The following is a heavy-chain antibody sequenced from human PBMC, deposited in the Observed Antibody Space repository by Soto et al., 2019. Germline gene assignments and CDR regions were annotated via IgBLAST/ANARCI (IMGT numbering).Heavy chain of an antibody. CDR3: ARLPDY. CDR2: IYHSGRT. Sequence: QLQLQESGSSLVKPSQTLSLTCSVSGGSISSGGYSWSWIRQPPGKGLEWIGYIYHSGRTYYNPSLKSRVTISVDRSKNQFSLKLSSVTAADTAVYYCARLPDYCGHGTLVTVSS. V-gene: IGHV4-30-2*01. D-gene: IGHD2-2*01. J-gene: IGHJ4*01. CDR1: GGSISSGGYS.